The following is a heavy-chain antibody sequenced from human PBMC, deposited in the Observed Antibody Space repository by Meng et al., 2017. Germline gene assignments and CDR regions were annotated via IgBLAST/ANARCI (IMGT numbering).Heavy chain of an antibody. V-gene: IGHV4-4*02. CDR2: IYHSGST. CDR1: WGSTSISNC. D-gene: IGHD7-27*01. J-gene: IGHJ4*02. Sequence: HVQLQESGPVLVMPSGTLSLSCSVSWGSTSISNCWSWVRQPPGKGLEWIGEIYHSGSTNYNPSLKSRVTISVDKSKNQFSLKLSSVTAADTVVYYCARDGRSWDWGQGTLVTVSS. CDR3: ARDGRSWD.